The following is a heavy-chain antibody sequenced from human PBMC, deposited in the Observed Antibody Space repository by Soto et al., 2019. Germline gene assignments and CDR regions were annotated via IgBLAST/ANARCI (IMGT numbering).Heavy chain of an antibody. CDR2: INHSGST. CDR3: GRGRGYCSGVSCYSFGY. D-gene: IGHD2-15*01. J-gene: IGHJ4*02. Sequence: QVQLQQWGAGLLKPSETLSLTCAVYGGSFSGYYWSWLRQPPGTGLEWIGEINHSGSTNYNPSLKSRVTISVDTPKDQFALKPSSVTAADTAVYYCGRGRGYCSGVSCYSFGYWGQGTLVTVSS. V-gene: IGHV4-34*01. CDR1: GGSFSGYY.